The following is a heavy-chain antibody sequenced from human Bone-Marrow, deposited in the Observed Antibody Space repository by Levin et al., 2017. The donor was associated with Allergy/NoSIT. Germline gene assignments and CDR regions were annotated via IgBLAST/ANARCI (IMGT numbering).Heavy chain of an antibody. J-gene: IGHJ4*02. V-gene: IGHV3-23*01. CDR3: AKDYDFWSGPYPDY. D-gene: IGHD3-3*01. CDR2: ISGSGGIT. CDR1: GFTFSSYA. Sequence: GESLKISCAASGFTFSSYAMSWVRQAPGKGLEWVSAISGSGGITYYADSVKGRFTISRDNSKNTLYLQMNSLRAEDTAVYYCAKDYDFWSGPYPDYWGQGTLVTVSS.